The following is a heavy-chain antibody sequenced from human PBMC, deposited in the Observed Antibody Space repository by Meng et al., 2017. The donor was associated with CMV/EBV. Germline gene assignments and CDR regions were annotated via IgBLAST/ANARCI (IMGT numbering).Heavy chain of an antibody. CDR2: IYSNGNT. J-gene: IGHJ4*02. V-gene: IGHV4-39*07. CDR3: ARGFVDTSSYDQRIYRGSFDY. CDR1: GASIANSHYY. D-gene: IGHD3-22*01. Sequence: SETLSLTCTVSGASIANSHYYWGWIRRTPGKGLEWIGDIYSNGNTYYNPSLKSRVTISVDTSKNHFSLKLTSVTAADTALYYCARGFVDTSSYDQRIYRGSFDYWGQGSLVTVSS.